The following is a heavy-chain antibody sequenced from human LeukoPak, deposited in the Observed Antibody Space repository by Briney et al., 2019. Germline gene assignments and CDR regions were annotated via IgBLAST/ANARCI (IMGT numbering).Heavy chain of an antibody. CDR1: RNTFTGYY. D-gene: IGHD6-19*01. Sequence: ATVKVSCKASRNTFTGYYMHWVRQAPGQGLEWMGWINPNSGGASYAQQFQGRVTMTRDTSISTAYMELNRLRSDDTAVYYCATDAYTGGWSKIDYWGRGTLVTVSS. V-gene: IGHV1-2*02. CDR2: INPNSGGA. J-gene: IGHJ4*02. CDR3: ATDAYTGGWSKIDY.